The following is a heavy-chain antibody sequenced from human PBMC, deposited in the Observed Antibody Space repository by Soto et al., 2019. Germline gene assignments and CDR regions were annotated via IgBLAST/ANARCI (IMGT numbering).Heavy chain of an antibody. CDR3: ARDTLELLYYFDY. V-gene: IGHV3-74*01. CDR2: INSDGSSA. CDR1: GFTFSNYW. J-gene: IGHJ4*02. Sequence: EVQLVESGGGLVQPGGSLRLSCAASGFTFSNYWMHWVRQAPGKGLGWVSRINSDGSSASYADSVKGRFTISRDNAKNTLYLQMNSLRAEDTAVYYCARDTLELLYYFDYWGQGTLVTVSS. D-gene: IGHD1-7*01.